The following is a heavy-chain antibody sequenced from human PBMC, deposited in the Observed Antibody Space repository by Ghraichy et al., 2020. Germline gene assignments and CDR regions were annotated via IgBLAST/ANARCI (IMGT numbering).Heavy chain of an antibody. CDR3: ARDVGWSAFDF. D-gene: IGHD1-26*01. CDR1: GFTFSNSW. Sequence: GALRLSCAASGFTFSNSWMNWVRQALGKGLEWVASMNPDGSARYHADSVKGRFTISRDNAKNSLFLQMNSLRADDTAVYYCARDVGWSAFDFWAQGTMVTVSS. CDR2: MNPDGSAR. V-gene: IGHV3-7*03. J-gene: IGHJ4*02.